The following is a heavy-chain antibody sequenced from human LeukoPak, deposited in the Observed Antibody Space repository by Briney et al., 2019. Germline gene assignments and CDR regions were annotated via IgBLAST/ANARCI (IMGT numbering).Heavy chain of an antibody. J-gene: IGHJ4*02. D-gene: IGHD3-22*01. CDR2: ITSDGSST. CDR3: SRSAYYDGSGNYYDY. V-gene: IGHV3-74*01. Sequence: GGSLRLSCAASGFIFSNYWMHWVRQAPGKGLVWVSRITSDGSSTNYADSVKGRFTISRDNAKNTLYLQMNGLRAEDTAVYYCSRSAYYDGSGNYYDYWGQGTLVTVSS. CDR1: GFIFSNYW.